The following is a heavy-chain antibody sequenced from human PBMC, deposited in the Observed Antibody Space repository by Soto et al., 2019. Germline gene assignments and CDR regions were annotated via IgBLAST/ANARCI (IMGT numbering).Heavy chain of an antibody. J-gene: IGHJ4*02. CDR2: IIPIFGTA. D-gene: IGHD1-26*01. Sequence: QVQLVQSGAEVKKPGSSVKVSCKASGGIFSSYAISWVRQAPGQGLEWMGGIIPIFGTANYAQKFQGRVTITADESTSTAYMELSSLRSEDTAVYYCARDPLVGATPTMTFDYWGQGTLVTVSS. CDR1: GGIFSSYA. V-gene: IGHV1-69*01. CDR3: ARDPLVGATPTMTFDY.